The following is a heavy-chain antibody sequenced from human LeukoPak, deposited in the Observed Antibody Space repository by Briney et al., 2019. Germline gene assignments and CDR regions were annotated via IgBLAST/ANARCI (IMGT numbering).Heavy chain of an antibody. D-gene: IGHD2-15*01. CDR3: ARDEGTPYDPLLYL. Sequence: SQTLSLTCTVSGGSISSGGYYWSWIRQHPGKGLGWIGYIYYSGSTYYNPSLKSRVTMSVDTSKNQFSLKLSSVTAADTAVYYCARDEGTPYDPLLYLWGQGTLVTVSS. CDR2: IYYSGST. J-gene: IGHJ5*02. CDR1: GGSISSGGYY. V-gene: IGHV4-31*03.